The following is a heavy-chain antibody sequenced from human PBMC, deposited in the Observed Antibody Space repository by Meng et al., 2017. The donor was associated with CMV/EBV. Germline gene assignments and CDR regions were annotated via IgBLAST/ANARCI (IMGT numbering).Heavy chain of an antibody. J-gene: IGHJ6*02. D-gene: IGHD2-2*01. CDR1: GFTFSSYA. Sequence: LSLTCAASGFTFSSYAMHWVRQAPGKGLEWVAVISYDGSNKYYADSVKGRFTISRDNSKNTLYLQMNSLRAEDTAVYYCARIGGYCSSTSCVGMDVWGQGTTVTVSS. CDR2: ISYDGSNK. V-gene: IGHV3-30-3*01. CDR3: ARIGGYCSSTSCVGMDV.